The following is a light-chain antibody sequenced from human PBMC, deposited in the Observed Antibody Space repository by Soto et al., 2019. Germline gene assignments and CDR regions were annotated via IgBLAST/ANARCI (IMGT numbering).Light chain of an antibody. CDR3: CSYAGSYKV. CDR2: DVS. Sequence: QSALTQPRSVSGSPGQSVTISCTGTSSDVGGYNDVSWYQQHPGKAPKLMIYDVSKRPSGVPDRFSGSKSGKTASLTISGLQTEDEADYYCCSYAGSYKVFGTGTKLTVL. J-gene: IGLJ1*01. V-gene: IGLV2-11*01. CDR1: SSDVGGYND.